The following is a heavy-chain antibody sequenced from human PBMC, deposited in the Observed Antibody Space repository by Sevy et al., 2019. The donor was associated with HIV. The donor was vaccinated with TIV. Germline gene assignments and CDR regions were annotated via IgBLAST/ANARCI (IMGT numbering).Heavy chain of an antibody. V-gene: IGHV4-39*01. Sequence: SETLSLTCTVSGGSISSSSYYWGWIRQPPGKGLEWIGSIYYSGSTYYNPSLKSRVTISVDTSKNQFSLKLSLVTAADTAVYYCARQRPYYDFWSGYLVGAAHYYYGMDVWGQGTTVTVSS. J-gene: IGHJ6*02. CDR2: IYYSGST. CDR3: ARQRPYYDFWSGYLVGAAHYYYGMDV. D-gene: IGHD3-3*01. CDR1: GGSISSSSYY.